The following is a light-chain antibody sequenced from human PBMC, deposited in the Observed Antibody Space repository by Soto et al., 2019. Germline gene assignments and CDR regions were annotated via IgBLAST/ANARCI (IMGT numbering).Light chain of an antibody. CDR1: SSNIGNNA. J-gene: IGLJ1*01. CDR2: YDD. CDR3: AAWDDSLNAYV. Sequence: VLTQPPSVSEAPRQRVTISCSGSSSNIGNNAVNWYQQLPGQAPKIVIYYDDLLTSGVSDRFSGSKSGTSASLAISDVQSDDEADYYCAAWDDSLNAYVFGPGTKLTVL. V-gene: IGLV1-36*01.